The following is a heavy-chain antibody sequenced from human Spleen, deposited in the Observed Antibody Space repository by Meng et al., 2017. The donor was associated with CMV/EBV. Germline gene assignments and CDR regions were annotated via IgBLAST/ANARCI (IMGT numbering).Heavy chain of an antibody. Sequence: SVKVSCKASGFTFTTSAVQWVRQARGQRLEWIGWIVVGSGNTNCAQKFQERVSITRDMSTSTAYMKLSSLRSQDTAVYYCAKGVWFGEPQDSWGQGTLVTVSS. CDR2: IVVGSGNT. V-gene: IGHV1-58*01. CDR3: AKGVWFGEPQDS. CDR1: GFTFTTSA. D-gene: IGHD3-10*01. J-gene: IGHJ4*02.